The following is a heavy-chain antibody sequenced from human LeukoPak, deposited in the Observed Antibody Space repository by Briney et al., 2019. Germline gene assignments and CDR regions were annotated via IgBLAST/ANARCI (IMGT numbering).Heavy chain of an antibody. Sequence: SETLSLTCSVSGGSISSSIYYWGWIRQPPGKGLEWIGSIYYSGSTYYNPSLKSRVTISVDTSKNQFSLKLGSVTAADTAVYYCARRLGGSGSYYYWGQGTLVTVSS. CDR2: IYYSGST. J-gene: IGHJ4*02. CDR3: ARRLGGSGSYYY. D-gene: IGHD3-10*01. CDR1: GGSISSSIYY. V-gene: IGHV4-39*01.